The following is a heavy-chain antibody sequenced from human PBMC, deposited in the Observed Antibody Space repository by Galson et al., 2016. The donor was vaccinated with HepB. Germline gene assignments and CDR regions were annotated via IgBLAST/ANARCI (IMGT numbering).Heavy chain of an antibody. CDR2: INWKGGRT. J-gene: IGHJ5*02. Sequence: LRLSCAASGFTFDDYAMSWVRQAPGKGLEWVSGINWKGGRTGYADSVKGRFTISRDNAKNSRIHLHQLLHMPPPRAHRSSPWR. CDR1: GFTFDDYA. D-gene: IGHD1-1*01. CDR3: SP. V-gene: IGHV3-20*01.